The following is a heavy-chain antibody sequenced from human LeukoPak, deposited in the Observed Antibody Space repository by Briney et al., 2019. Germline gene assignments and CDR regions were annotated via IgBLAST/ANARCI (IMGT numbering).Heavy chain of an antibody. CDR2: IISSGDTI. CDR1: GFIFSSYT. J-gene: IGHJ6*02. Sequence: GGSLRLSCAGSGFIFSSYTMNWVRQAPGKGLEWISFIISSGDTIYYADSVKGRFTISRDNAKNSLYLQMRSLRAEDTAVYYCAKVSGGGLYYDGMDVWGQGTTVTVSS. CDR3: AKVSGGGLYYDGMDV. V-gene: IGHV3-48*01. D-gene: IGHD1-14*01.